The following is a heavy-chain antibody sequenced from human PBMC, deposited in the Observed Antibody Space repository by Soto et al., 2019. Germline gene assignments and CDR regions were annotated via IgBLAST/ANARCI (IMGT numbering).Heavy chain of an antibody. D-gene: IGHD3-16*02. CDR1: GGSISSGGYY. V-gene: IGHV4-31*03. Sequence: PSETLSLTCTVSGGSISSGGYYWSWIRQHPGKGLEWIGYIYYSGSTYYNPSLKRRVTISVDTSKNQFSLKLSSVTAADTAVYYCARDSPLRDYGMDVWVKGTTVHVS. CDR2: IYYSGST. J-gene: IGHJ6*04. CDR3: ARDSPLRDYGMDV.